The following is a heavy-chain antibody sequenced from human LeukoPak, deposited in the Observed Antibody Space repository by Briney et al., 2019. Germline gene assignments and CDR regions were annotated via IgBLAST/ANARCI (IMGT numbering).Heavy chain of an antibody. CDR3: ATVAGGSYYFDY. V-gene: IGHV3-72*01. J-gene: IGHJ4*02. Sequence: GGSLRLSCAASGFTLSDHYMDWVRQAPGKGLEWVGRTRNKAKSYTTEYAASVKGRFTISRDDSKNSLYLQMNSLKTEDTAVYYCATVAGGSYYFDYWGQGTLVTVSS. CDR2: TRNKAKSYTT. D-gene: IGHD1-14*01. CDR1: GFTLSDHY.